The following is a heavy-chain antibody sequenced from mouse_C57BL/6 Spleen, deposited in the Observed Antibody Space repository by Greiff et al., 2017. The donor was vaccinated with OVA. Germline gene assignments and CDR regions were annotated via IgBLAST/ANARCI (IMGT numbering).Heavy chain of an antibody. CDR1: GFTFSSYG. D-gene: IGHD3-3*01. Sequence: EVKLMESGGDLVKPGGSLKLSCAASGFTFSSYGMSWVRQTPDKRLEWVATISSGGSYTYYPDSVKGRFTISRDNAKNTLYLQMSSLKSEDTAMYSCAREGDLLSIFAYWGQGTLVTVSA. CDR3: AREGDLLSIFAY. J-gene: IGHJ3*01. CDR2: ISSGGSYT. V-gene: IGHV5-6*01.